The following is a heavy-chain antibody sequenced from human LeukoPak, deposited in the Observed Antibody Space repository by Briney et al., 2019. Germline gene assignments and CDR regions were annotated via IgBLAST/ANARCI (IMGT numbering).Heavy chain of an antibody. CDR1: VFTFSSYS. CDR2: ISSSSSTI. V-gene: IGHV3-48*01. D-gene: IGHD3-9*01. J-gene: IGHJ5*02. CDR3: ARALRYFDWLSTSPEYNWFDP. Sequence: GGSLRLSCAASVFTFSSYSMNWVRRAPGKELEGVSYISSSSSTIYYADSVKGRFTISRDNAKNSLYLQMNSLRAEDTAVYYCARALRYFDWLSTSPEYNWFDPWGQGTLVTVSS.